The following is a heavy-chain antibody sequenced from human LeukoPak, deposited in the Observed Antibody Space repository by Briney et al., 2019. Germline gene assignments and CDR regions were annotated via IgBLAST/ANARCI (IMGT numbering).Heavy chain of an antibody. V-gene: IGHV4-59*01. CDR1: GGSISSYY. CDR2: IYYSGST. D-gene: IGHD2-15*01. Sequence: KPSETLSLTCTVSGGSISSYYWSWIRQPPGKGLEWIGYIYYSGSTNYNPSLKSRVTISVDTSKNQCSLKLSSVTAADTAAYYCARGRVARGAFDIWGQGAMVTVSS. CDR3: ARGRVARGAFDI. J-gene: IGHJ3*02.